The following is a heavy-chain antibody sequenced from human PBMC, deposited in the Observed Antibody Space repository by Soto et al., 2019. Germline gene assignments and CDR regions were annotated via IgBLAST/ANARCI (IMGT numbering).Heavy chain of an antibody. D-gene: IGHD6-6*01. V-gene: IGHV3-30-3*01. Sequence: LRLSCAASGFTFSSYAMHWVRQAPGKGLEWVAVISYDGSNKYYADSVKSRFTISRDNSKNTLYLQMNSLRAEDTAVYYCARDPMLESSSRGMDVWGQGTTVTVSS. CDR1: GFTFSSYA. CDR3: ARDPMLESSSRGMDV. J-gene: IGHJ6*02. CDR2: ISYDGSNK.